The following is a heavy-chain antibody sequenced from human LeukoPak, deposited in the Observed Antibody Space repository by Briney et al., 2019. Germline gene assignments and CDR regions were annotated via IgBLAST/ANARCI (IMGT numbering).Heavy chain of an antibody. CDR2: ISSSSSYI. J-gene: IGHJ4*02. D-gene: IGHD3-22*01. CDR3: ARVGYYYDSSGHLDY. Sequence: GGSLRLSCAASGFTFSSYSMNWVRQAPGKGLEWVPSISSSSSYIYYADSVKGRFTISRDNAKNSLYLQMNSLRAEDTAVYYCARVGYYYDSSGHLDYWGQGTLVTVSS. V-gene: IGHV3-21*01. CDR1: GFTFSSYS.